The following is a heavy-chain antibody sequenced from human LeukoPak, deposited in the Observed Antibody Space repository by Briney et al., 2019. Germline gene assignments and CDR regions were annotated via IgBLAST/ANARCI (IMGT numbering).Heavy chain of an antibody. CDR1: GFTFNSYP. J-gene: IGHJ4*02. Sequence: GGSLRLSCSASGFTFNSYPVHWVRQAPGKGLEYVSAITSNGDNTYYANSLKGRFTISRDNSKSTLSLQVGSLRDEDMAVYYCARGGSSSGLDYWGQGTLVTVSS. CDR2: ITSNGDNT. V-gene: IGHV3-64*01. D-gene: IGHD6-6*01. CDR3: ARGGSSSGLDY.